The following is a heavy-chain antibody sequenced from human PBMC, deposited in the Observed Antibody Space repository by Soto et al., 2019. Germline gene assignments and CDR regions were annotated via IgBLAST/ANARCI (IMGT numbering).Heavy chain of an antibody. Sequence: GSLRISCAAPGSSFSSYEMNWVRQAPGKGLEWVSNIGNVGSPMSYADSVKGRFTISRDNAKNSLYLQMNSLRVEDTAVYYCVRDSARVVVVPRVDGDNWFDPWGQGTLVTVSS. CDR1: GSSFSSYE. CDR3: VRDSARVVVVPRVDGDNWFDP. V-gene: IGHV3-48*03. J-gene: IGHJ5*02. D-gene: IGHD2-2*01. CDR2: IGNVGSPM.